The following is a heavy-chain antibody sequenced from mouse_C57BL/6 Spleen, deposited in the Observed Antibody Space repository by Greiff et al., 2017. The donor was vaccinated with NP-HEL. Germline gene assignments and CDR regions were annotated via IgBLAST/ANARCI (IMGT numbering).Heavy chain of an antibody. CDR3: ARCYGRLDY. D-gene: IGHD1-1*01. V-gene: IGHV1-82*01. J-gene: IGHJ2*01. CDR2: IYPGDGDT. Sequence: VQLQQSGPELVKPGASVKISCKASGYAFSSSWMNWVKQRPGKGLEWIGRIYPGDGDTNYNGKFKGKATLTADKSSSTAYMQLSSLTSEDSAVYFCARCYGRLDYWGQGTTLTVSS. CDR1: GYAFSSSW.